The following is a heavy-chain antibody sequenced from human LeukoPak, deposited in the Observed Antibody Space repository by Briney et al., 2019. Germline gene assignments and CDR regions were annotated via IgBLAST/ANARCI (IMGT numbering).Heavy chain of an antibody. CDR1: GGSISSYY. CDR3: AREVRDTSMTSGFGAFDI. J-gene: IGHJ3*02. Sequence: SETLSLTCTVSGGSISSYYWSWLRQPAGKGLEWIGRIYTSGSTNYNPSLKSRVTMSVDTSKNQFSLKLSSVTAADTAVYYCAREVRDTSMTSGFGAFDIWGQGTMVTVSS. CDR2: IYTSGST. V-gene: IGHV4-4*07. D-gene: IGHD5-18*01.